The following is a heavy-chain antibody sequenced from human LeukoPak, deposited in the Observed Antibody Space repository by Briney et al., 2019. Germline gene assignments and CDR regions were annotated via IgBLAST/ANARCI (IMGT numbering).Heavy chain of an antibody. V-gene: IGHV1-69*04. CDR2: IIPILGIA. D-gene: IGHD3-3*01. J-gene: IGHJ4*02. Sequence: ASVKDSCKASGGTFSSYAISWVRQAPGQGLEWMGRIIPILGIANYAQKFQGRVTITADKSTSTAYMELSSLRSEDTAVYYCARDSYDFWSGYFSAPLDYWGQGTLVTASS. CDR3: ARDSYDFWSGYFSAPLDY. CDR1: GGTFSSYA.